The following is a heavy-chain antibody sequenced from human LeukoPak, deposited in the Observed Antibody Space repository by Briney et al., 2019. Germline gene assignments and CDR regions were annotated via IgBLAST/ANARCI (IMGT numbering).Heavy chain of an antibody. CDR3: ARNNIVVVPAAYYYYYGMDA. V-gene: IGHV4-4*02. CDR1: GGSISSSNW. D-gene: IGHD2-2*01. CDR2: IYHSGST. Sequence: SETLSLTCAVSGGSISSSNWWSWVRQPPGKGLEWIGEIYHSGSTNYNPSPKSRVTISVDKSKNQFSLKLSSVTAADTAVYYCARNNIVVVPAAYYYYYGMDAWGQGTTVTVSS. J-gene: IGHJ6*02.